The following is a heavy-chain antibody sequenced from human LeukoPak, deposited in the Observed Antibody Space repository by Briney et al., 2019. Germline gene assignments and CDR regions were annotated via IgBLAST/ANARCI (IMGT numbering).Heavy chain of an antibody. CDR3: ASVSYDTSLQH. CDR2: IYYSGST. D-gene: IGHD3-22*01. J-gene: IGHJ1*01. CDR1: GGSISSGGYF. V-gene: IGHV4-31*03. Sequence: SQALSLTCTVSGGSISSGGYFWSWIRQHPGKGLEWIGYIYYSGSTYYNPSLKGRVTISVDTSKNQFSLRLSSVTAADTAIYYCASVSYDTSLQHWGQGTLVTVSS.